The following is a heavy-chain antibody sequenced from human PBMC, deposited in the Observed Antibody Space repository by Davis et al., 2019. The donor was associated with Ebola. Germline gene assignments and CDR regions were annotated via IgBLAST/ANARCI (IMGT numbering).Heavy chain of an antibody. J-gene: IGHJ6*02. CDR1: AGSFSDYY. V-gene: IGHV4-34*01. Sequence: MPSETLSLTCAVYAGSFSDYYWNWIRQPPGKGLEWIGEINHSGSTNYNPSLKSRVTISVDTSKNQFSLKLSSVTAADTAVYYCARERGGYSYGGQYYYYYGMDVWGQGTTVTVSS. D-gene: IGHD5-18*01. CDR3: ARERGGYSYGGQYYYYYGMDV. CDR2: INHSGST.